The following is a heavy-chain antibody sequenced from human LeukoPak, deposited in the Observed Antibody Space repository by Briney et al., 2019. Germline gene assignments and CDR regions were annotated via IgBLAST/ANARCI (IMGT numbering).Heavy chain of an antibody. V-gene: IGHV1-2*02. D-gene: IGHD2-21*01. J-gene: IGHJ6*02. CDR3: ARAYGIAYYYHGMDV. CDR1: GYTFTGYY. CDR2: INPNSGGT. Sequence: GASVKVSCKASGYTFTGYYIHWVRQAPGQGLEWMGWINPNSGGTNYAQKFQGRVTMTGDTSISTAYMELSWLRSDDTAVYYCARAYGIAYYYHGMDVWGQGTTVTVSS.